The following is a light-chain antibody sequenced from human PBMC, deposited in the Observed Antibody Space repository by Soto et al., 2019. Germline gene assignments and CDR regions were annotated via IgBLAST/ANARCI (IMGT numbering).Light chain of an antibody. V-gene: IGKV4-1*01. J-gene: IGKJ1*01. CDR3: LQYYSTRWT. Sequence: DILMTQSPDSLAVSLGERATINCKSSQSVLYSSNNKNYLTWYQQKPGQPPKLLIYWASTRESGVPDRFSGSGSGTDFTLTISNRQAEDGAVYYWLQYYSTRWTFGQGTKVEI. CDR2: WAS. CDR1: QSVLYSSNNKNY.